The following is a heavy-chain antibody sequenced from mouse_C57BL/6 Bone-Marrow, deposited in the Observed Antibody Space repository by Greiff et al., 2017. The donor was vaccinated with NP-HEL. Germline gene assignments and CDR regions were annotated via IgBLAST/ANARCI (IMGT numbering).Heavy chain of an antibody. V-gene: IGHV5-15*01. J-gene: IGHJ1*03. Sequence: EVQGVESGGGLVQPGGSLKLSCAASGFTFSDYGMAWVRQAPRKGPEWVAFISNLAYSIYYADTVTGRFTISRENAKNTLYLEMSSLRSEDTAMYYCARHGSSFYWYFDVWGTGTTVTVSS. CDR3: ARHGSSFYWYFDV. D-gene: IGHD1-1*01. CDR1: GFTFSDYG. CDR2: ISNLAYSI.